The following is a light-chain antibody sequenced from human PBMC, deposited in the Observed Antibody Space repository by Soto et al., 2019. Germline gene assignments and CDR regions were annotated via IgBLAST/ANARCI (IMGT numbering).Light chain of an antibody. CDR2: GAS. Sequence: EILLTQSPGTLSLSPGERATPSRRASQSVSSNLAWYQQKPGQAPRLLIYGASTRATGIPARFSGSGSGTEFTLTISSLQSEDFAVYYCQQYNNWPPWTFGQGTKVDIK. CDR1: QSVSSN. J-gene: IGKJ1*01. CDR3: QQYNNWPPWT. V-gene: IGKV3-15*01.